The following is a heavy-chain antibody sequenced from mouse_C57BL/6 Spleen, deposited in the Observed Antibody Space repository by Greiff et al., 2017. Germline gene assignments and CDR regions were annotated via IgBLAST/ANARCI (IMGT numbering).Heavy chain of an antibody. CDR2: ISYDGSN. J-gene: IGHJ2*01. CDR1: GYSITSGYY. D-gene: IGHD2-3*01. Sequence: EVKLLESGPGLVKPSQSLSLTCSVTGYSITSGYYWNWIRQFPGNKLEWMGYISYDGSNNANPSLTNRISITRDTSMNQFFLTLNSVTTEDTATYYCAREGGYYDYWGQGTTPTVSS. CDR3: AREGGYYDY. V-gene: IGHV3-6*01.